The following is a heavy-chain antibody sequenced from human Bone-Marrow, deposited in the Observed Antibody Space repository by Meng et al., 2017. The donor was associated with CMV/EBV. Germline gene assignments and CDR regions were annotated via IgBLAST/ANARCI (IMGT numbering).Heavy chain of an antibody. J-gene: IGHJ4*02. CDR3: AKDKLLGDLGMFDY. V-gene: IGHV3-53*01. D-gene: IGHD4-17*01. Sequence: GESLKISCAASGFTVSSNYMSWVRQAPGKGLEWVSVIYSGGSTYYADSVKGRFTISRDNSKNTLYLQMNSLRAEDTAVYYCAKDKLLGDLGMFDYWGQGTLVTVSS. CDR2: IYSGGST. CDR1: GFTVSSNY.